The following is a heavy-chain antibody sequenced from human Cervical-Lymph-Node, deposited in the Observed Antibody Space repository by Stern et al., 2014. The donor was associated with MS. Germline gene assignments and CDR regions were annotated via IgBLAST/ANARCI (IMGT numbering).Heavy chain of an antibody. Sequence: QLQLQESGPGLVKPSETLSLSCKVSGESISSYSWSWIRQPPGKGLEWIGYIYDSGSTNYNPSLKSRVTISIDMSKNQFSLKLSSVTAADTAVYYCAMSYGEGHWALYFDYWGQGTLVTVSS. V-gene: IGHV4-59*01. CDR3: AMSYGEGHWALYFDY. CDR2: IYDSGST. D-gene: IGHD3-16*01. CDR1: GESISSYS. J-gene: IGHJ4*02.